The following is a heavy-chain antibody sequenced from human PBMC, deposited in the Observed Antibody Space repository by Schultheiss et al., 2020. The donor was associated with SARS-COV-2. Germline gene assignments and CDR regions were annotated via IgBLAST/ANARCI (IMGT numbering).Heavy chain of an antibody. J-gene: IGHJ4*02. CDR2: IRYDGSNK. Sequence: GGSLRLSCAASGFTFSSYGMHWVRQAPGKGLEWVAFIRYDGSNKYYADSVKGRFTISRDNSKNTLYLQMNSLRAEDTAVYYCARGLYYDSSGYAWWGQGTLVTVSS. CDR3: ARGLYYDSSGYAW. D-gene: IGHD3-22*01. V-gene: IGHV3-30*02. CDR1: GFTFSSYG.